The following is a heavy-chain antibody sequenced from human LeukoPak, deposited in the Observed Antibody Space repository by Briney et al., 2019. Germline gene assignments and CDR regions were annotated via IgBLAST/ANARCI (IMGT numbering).Heavy chain of an antibody. Sequence: SVKVSCKASGGTFSSYAISWVRQAPGQGLEWVGSIIPIFGTANYAQKFQGRVTITTDESTSTAYMELSSLRSEDTAVYYCAREITMVRGVVLSFDYWGQGTLVTVSS. CDR2: IIPIFGTA. J-gene: IGHJ4*02. CDR3: AREITMVRGVVLSFDY. CDR1: GGTFSSYA. D-gene: IGHD3-10*01. V-gene: IGHV1-69*05.